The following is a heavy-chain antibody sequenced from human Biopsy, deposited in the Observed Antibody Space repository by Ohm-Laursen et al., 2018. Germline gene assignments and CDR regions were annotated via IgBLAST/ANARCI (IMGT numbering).Heavy chain of an antibody. CDR1: GESFNGYY. J-gene: IGHJ6*02. D-gene: IGHD3-22*01. V-gene: IGHV4-34*01. CDR2: INHSGRT. CDR3: VRGVDYYDPYHYYALDV. Sequence: SDTLSLTCSVYGESFNGYYWIWIRQTPGKGLEWIGEINHSGRTNYNPSLKSRVTISVDTSKNQFFLKVRSVTAAETAVYYCVRGVDYYDPYHYYALDVWGQGTTVTVSS.